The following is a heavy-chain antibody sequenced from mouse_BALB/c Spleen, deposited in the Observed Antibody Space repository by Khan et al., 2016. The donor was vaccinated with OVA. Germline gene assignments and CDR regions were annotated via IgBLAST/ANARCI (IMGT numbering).Heavy chain of an antibody. CDR3: DRYYGNYGWYFDV. V-gene: IGHV2-9*02. J-gene: IGHJ1*01. CDR2: IWTGGST. Sequence: VQLVESGPGLVAPSQSLSITCTVSGFSLTNYGVHWVRQPPGKGLEWLGVIWTGGSTNYNSALMSRLSISKDNSKSQVFLKMNSLQTEDTAMYYCDRYYGNYGWYFDVWGAGTTVTVSA. CDR1: GFSLTNYG. D-gene: IGHD2-1*01.